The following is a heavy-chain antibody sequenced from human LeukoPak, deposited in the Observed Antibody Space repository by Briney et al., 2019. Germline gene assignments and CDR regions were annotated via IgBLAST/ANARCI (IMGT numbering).Heavy chain of an antibody. V-gene: IGHV1-18*04. J-gene: IGHJ4*02. D-gene: IGHD6-19*01. CDR3: ARDPTNTSGWYVYFDY. CDR2: ISAYNGDT. CDR1: GYTFTGYY. Sequence: ASVKVSCKASGYTFTGYYMHWVRQAPGQGLEWMGWISAYNGDTHYAQKFQGRVTMTTDTSTSTAYMELRSLRSDDTAVYYCARDPTNTSGWYVYFDYWGQGTLVTVSS.